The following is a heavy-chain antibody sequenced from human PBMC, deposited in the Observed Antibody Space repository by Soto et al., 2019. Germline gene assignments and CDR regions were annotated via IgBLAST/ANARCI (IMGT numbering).Heavy chain of an antibody. V-gene: IGHV3-33*01. D-gene: IGHD2-15*01. J-gene: IGHJ6*02. CDR2: IWYDGSNK. CDR3: ARDRRYGSLMDV. Sequence: QVQLVESGGGVVQPGRSLRLSCAASGFTFSSYGMHWVRQAPGEGLEWVAVIWYDGSNKYYADSVKGRFTISRDNSKNALYLEMNSLRAEDTAVYYCARDRRYGSLMDVWGQGTTVTVSS. CDR1: GFTFSSYG.